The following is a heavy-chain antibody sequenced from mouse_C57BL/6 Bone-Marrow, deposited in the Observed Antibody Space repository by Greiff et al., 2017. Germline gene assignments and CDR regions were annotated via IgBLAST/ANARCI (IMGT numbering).Heavy chain of an antibody. J-gene: IGHJ4*01. CDR2: IHPNSGST. V-gene: IGHV1-64*01. Sequence: VQLQQSGAELVKPGASVKLSCKASGYTFTSYWMHWVKQRPGQGLEWIGMIHPNSGSTNYNEKFKSKATLTVAKSSSTAYMQLSSLTSEDSAVXYCARHTTVVAKPARDYWGQGTSVTVSS. D-gene: IGHD1-1*01. CDR1: GYTFTSYW. CDR3: ARHTTVVAKPARDY.